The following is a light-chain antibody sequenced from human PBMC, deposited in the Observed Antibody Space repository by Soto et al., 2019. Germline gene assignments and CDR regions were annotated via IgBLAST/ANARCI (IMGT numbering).Light chain of an antibody. CDR1: QSIRSW. V-gene: IGKV1-5*03. CDR3: QQYHIYPLT. J-gene: IGKJ4*01. Sequence: DIQMTQSPSTLSASVGDRVTITCRASQSIRSWLAWYQQKPGKGPNLLIYKASSLEGGVPSRFSGSGSGTEFTLAIASLQPDDFAPYYCQQYHIYPLTFGGGTKVEIK. CDR2: KAS.